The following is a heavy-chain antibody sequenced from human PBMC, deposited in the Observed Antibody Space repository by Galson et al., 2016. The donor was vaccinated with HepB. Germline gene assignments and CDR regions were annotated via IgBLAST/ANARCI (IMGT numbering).Heavy chain of an antibody. CDR1: GDSVSSNSAG. CDR3: ARSYLLGRGFGW. D-gene: IGHD7-27*01. J-gene: IGHJ4*02. CDR2: TYYRSNWRN. Sequence: CAISGDSVSSNSAGWNWIRQSPSRGLEWLGRTYYRSNWRNDYADSVKSRITINPDTSKSHFSLQLNSVTPEDTAVYYCARSYLLGRGFGWWGQGTLVTVSS. V-gene: IGHV6-1*01.